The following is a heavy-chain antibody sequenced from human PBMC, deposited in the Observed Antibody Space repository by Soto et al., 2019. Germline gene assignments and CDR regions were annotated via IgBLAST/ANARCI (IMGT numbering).Heavy chain of an antibody. CDR1: GFTFSNAW. D-gene: IGHD3-22*01. J-gene: IGHJ4*02. CDR3: TTDLEYYDSSGLCY. Sequence: EVQLVESGGGLVKPGGSLRLSCAASGFTFSNAWMNWVRQAPGKGLEWVGRIKSKTDGGTTDYAAPVKGRFTISRVDSKNTLYLQMNSRKTEDTAVYYCTTDLEYYDSSGLCYWGQGTLVTVSS. V-gene: IGHV3-15*07. CDR2: IKSKTDGGTT.